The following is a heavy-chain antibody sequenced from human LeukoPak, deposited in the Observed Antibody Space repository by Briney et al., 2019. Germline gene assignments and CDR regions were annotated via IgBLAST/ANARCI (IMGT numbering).Heavy chain of an antibody. Sequence: GGSLRLSCAASGFMFSSENMNWVRQAPGKGLEWTSYISSTSSPIFYADSVKGRFTISRDNAKNSLWPQMNNLRVEDSAIYYCARGFGSSWFYSWGPGTLVTVSP. J-gene: IGHJ5*01. CDR2: ISSTSSPI. CDR3: ARGFGSSWFYS. D-gene: IGHD2-15*01. CDR1: GFMFSSEN. V-gene: IGHV3-48*04.